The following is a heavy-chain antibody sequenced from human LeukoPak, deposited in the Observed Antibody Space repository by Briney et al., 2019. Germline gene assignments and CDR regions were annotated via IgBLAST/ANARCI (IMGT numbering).Heavy chain of an antibody. CDR3: AGGQGWHFDL. D-gene: IGHD2-15*01. CDR1: GFTFSSYT. CDR2: ISSSSSYI. Sequence: GGSLRLSCAASGFTFSSYTMNWVRQPPGKGLEWVSSISSSSSYIYYADSVKGRFTISRDNAKTSLYLQMNSLRGEDTAVYYCAGGQGWHFDLWGRGTLITVSS. J-gene: IGHJ2*01. V-gene: IGHV3-21*01.